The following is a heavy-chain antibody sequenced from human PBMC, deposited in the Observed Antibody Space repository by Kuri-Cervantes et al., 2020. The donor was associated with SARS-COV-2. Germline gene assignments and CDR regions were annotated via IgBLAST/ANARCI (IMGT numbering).Heavy chain of an antibody. CDR2: IYYSGST. D-gene: IGHD6-19*01. Sequence: SETLSLTCTVSGGSINSYYWSWIRQPPGKGLEWIGYIYYSGSTNYNPSLKSRVTISVDTSKNQFSLNLSSVSAADTAVYYCARDRSSHYSSGWYGMGYSYYGMDVRGQGTTVTVSS. CDR1: GGSINSYY. J-gene: IGHJ6*02. V-gene: IGHV4-59*01. CDR3: ARDRSSHYSSGWYGMGYSYYGMDV.